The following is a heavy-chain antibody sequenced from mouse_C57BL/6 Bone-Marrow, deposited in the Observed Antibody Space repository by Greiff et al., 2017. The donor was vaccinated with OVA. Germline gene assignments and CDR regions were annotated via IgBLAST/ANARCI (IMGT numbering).Heavy chain of an antibody. J-gene: IGHJ4*01. V-gene: IGHV1-7*01. D-gene: IGHD1-1*01. CDR1: GYTFTSYW. Sequence: QVQLKQSGAELAKPGASVKLSCKASGYTFTSYWMHWVKQRPGQGLEWIGYINPSSGYTKYNQKFKDKATLTADKSSSTAYMQLSSLTYEDSAVYYCARGDGSSSYAMDYWGQGTSVTVSS. CDR2: INPSSGYT. CDR3: ARGDGSSSYAMDY.